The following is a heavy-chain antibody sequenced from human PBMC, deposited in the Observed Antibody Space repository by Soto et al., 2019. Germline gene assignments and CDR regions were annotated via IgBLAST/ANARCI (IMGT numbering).Heavy chain of an antibody. D-gene: IGHD2-8*01. J-gene: IGHJ6*02. CDR2: ISVYTGNT. V-gene: IGHV1-18*04. CDR1: GDTFTSYG. Sequence: ASVKVSCKSSGDTFTSYGVSWVRQAPGQGIEWLGWISVYTGNTKQAQKFQDRVTLTTEASTSTAYLELRSLRSDDTAVYYYARDRCTNDKCYTQPFDVWGQGPTLTV. CDR3: ARDRCTNDKCYTQPFDV.